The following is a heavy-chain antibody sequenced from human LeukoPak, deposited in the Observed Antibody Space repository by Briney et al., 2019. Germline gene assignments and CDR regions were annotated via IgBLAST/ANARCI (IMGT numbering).Heavy chain of an antibody. V-gene: IGHV1-18*01. CDR2: ISAYNGNT. D-gene: IGHD5-18*01. J-gene: IGHJ3*02. CDR1: GYTFTSYG. Sequence: ASVKVSCKASGYTFTSYGISWVRQAPGQGLEWMGWISAYNGNTNYAQKLQGRVTMTTDTSTSTAYMELRSLRSDDTAVYYCARVTPDSYGYGGHDAFDIWGQGIMVTVSS. CDR3: ARVTPDSYGYGGHDAFDI.